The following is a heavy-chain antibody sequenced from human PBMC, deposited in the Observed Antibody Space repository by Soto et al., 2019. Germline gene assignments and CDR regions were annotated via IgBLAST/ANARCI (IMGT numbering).Heavy chain of an antibody. CDR1: GGSISSSSYY. D-gene: IGHD6-6*01. CDR2: IYYSGST. J-gene: IGHJ4*02. V-gene: IGHV4-39*01. Sequence: PSETLSLTCTVSGGSISSSSYYWGWIRQPPGKGLEWIGGIYYSGSTYYNPSLKSRVTISVDTSKNQFSLKLSSVTAADTAVYYCARLRAARLFDYWGQGTLVTVSS. CDR3: ARLRAARLFDY.